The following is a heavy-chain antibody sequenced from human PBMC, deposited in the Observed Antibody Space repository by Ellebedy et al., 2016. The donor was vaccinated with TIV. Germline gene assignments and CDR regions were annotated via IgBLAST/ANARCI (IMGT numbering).Heavy chain of an antibody. CDR3: ASDYGEYAGKTYYIDY. CDR2: ISYDGTHK. V-gene: IGHV3-30*04. Sequence: PGGSLRLSCAASGFTFSRYAMHWVRQAPGKGLEWVAVISYDGTHKYYSDSVKGRFTISRDNSKNTLYLQMNSLRAEDTAVYYCASDYGEYAGKTYYIDYWGQGTLVTVSS. J-gene: IGHJ4*02. D-gene: IGHD3-10*01. CDR1: GFTFSRYA.